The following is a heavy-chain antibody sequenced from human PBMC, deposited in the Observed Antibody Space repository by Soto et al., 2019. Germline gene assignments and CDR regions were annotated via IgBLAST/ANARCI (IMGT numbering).Heavy chain of an antibody. Sequence: GPEVKKPGASVKVSWKASGYTFSRYGIGWVRQAPGQGLEWMGWISGYNGDTKYAQKVQGRVTMTIDTSTYTAYMELRSLTSDDTAIYYCAKNGQPPYYYYGMDVWGQGTTVTVSS. V-gene: IGHV1-18*01. CDR3: AKNGQPPYYYYGMDV. D-gene: IGHD2-8*01. J-gene: IGHJ6*02. CDR1: GYTFSRYG. CDR2: ISGYNGDT.